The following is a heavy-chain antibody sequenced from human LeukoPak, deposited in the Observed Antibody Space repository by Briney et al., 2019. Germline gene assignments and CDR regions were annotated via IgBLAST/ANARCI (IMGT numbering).Heavy chain of an antibody. Sequence: GGSLRLSCAASGFTVSSNYMSWVRQAPGKGLEWVSVIYSGGSTYYADSVKGRFTISRDNSKNTLYLQMNSLRAEDTAVYYCATNYDSSGNDAFDIWGQGTMVTVSS. V-gene: IGHV3-53*01. CDR2: IYSGGST. CDR1: GFTVSSNY. D-gene: IGHD3-22*01. J-gene: IGHJ3*02. CDR3: ATNYDSSGNDAFDI.